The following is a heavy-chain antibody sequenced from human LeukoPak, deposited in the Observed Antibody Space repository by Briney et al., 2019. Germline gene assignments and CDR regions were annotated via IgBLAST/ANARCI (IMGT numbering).Heavy chain of an antibody. CDR3: ARMGLLWFGELSDYYGMDV. CDR2: ISAYNGNT. J-gene: IGHJ6*04. CDR1: GYTFTSYG. V-gene: IGHV1-18*01. Sequence: GASVKVSCKASGYTFTSYGISWVRQAPGQGLEWMGWISAYNGNTNYAQKLQGRVTMTTDTSTSTAYMELRSLRSDDTAVYYCARMGLLWFGELSDYYGMDVWGKGTTVTVSS. D-gene: IGHD3-10*01.